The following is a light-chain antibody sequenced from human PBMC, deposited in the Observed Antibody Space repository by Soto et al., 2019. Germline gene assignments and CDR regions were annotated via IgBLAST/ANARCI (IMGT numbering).Light chain of an antibody. CDR2: AAD. J-gene: IGKJ2*01. CDR1: PSIGSY. Sequence: HLTQAPSLLSASVGDRVTITCRASPSIGSYLNWYQHKPGEAPKLLIFAADTLTSGVPSRFSGSGFNKEFTLTVTRLQPEDCATYDCQLNYEGPYTFGLGTRVEIK. CDR3: QLNYEGPYT. V-gene: IGKV1-39*01.